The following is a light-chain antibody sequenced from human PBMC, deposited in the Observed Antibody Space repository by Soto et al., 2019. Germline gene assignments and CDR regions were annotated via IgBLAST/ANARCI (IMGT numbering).Light chain of an antibody. V-gene: IGKV1-5*01. CDR2: DAS. CDR1: QSISSW. J-gene: IGKJ1*01. CDR3: QQYNTYPWT. Sequence: DIQMTQSPATLSASVGDRVTITCRASQSISSWLAWYQQKPGKVPKLLIDDASSVESGVPSRFSGSGSGTELTLTISRLQPDDFATYYCQQYNTYPWTFGQGTKVGVK.